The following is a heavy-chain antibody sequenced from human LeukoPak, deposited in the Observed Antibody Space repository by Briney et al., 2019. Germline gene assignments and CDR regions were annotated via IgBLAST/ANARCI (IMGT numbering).Heavy chain of an antibody. Sequence: PGGSLRLTCAASGFTFSNYWIHWVRQAPGKGLVWVSRIDNAGSITTYADSVEGRFTISRDNAKNSLYLQMSNLRAEDTAVYFCARGGGLDVWGQGATVTVSS. D-gene: IGHD3-16*01. CDR1: GFTFSNYW. CDR3: ARGGGLDV. CDR2: IDNAGSIT. V-gene: IGHV3-74*03. J-gene: IGHJ6*02.